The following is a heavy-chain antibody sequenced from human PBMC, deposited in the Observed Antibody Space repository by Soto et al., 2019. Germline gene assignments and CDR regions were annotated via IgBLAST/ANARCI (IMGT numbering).Heavy chain of an antibody. CDR3: ARESPNPYNWFDP. J-gene: IGHJ5*02. CDR2: IKQDGSEK. CDR1: GFTFSSYW. Sequence: GGALRLSCAASGFTFSSYWMSWVRQAPGKGLEWVANIKQDGSEKYYVDSVKGRFTISRDNAKNSLYLQMNSLRAEDTAVYYCARESPNPYNWFDPWGQGTLVTVSS. V-gene: IGHV3-7*01.